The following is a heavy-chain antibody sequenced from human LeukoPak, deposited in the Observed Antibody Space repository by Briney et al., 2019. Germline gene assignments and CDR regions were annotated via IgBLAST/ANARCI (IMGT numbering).Heavy chain of an antibody. CDR2: ISAYNANT. CDR3: ARSHSGSLRAPFDY. V-gene: IGHV1-18*01. Sequence: ASVKVSCKASGYTFTSYGISWVRQAPGQGLEWMGWISAYNANTNYPQKVQGRATLTTDTSTSTAYMELRSLTSDDTAVYYCARSHSGSLRAPFDYWGQGTLVTVSS. CDR1: GYTFTSYG. D-gene: IGHD3-22*01. J-gene: IGHJ4*02.